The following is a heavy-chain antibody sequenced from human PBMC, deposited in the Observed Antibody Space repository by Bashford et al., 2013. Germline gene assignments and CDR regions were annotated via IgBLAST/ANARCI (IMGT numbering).Heavy chain of an antibody. CDR1: GFTFSSYW. Sequence: GSLRLSCAASGFTFSSYWMHWVRQGPGKGLMWVSTLTGSGGSIHYADSVRDRFIISRDNSKNALYLQMNNLRADDTAVYFCAKGARASVDYSYSVLDVWGQGTTVNRLL. CDR3: AKGARASVDYSYSVLDV. D-gene: IGHD3-16*01. J-gene: IGHJ6*02. CDR2: LTGSGGSI. V-gene: IGHV3-23*01.